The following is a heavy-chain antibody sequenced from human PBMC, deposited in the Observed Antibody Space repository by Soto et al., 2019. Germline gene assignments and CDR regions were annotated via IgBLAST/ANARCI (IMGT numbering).Heavy chain of an antibody. CDR2: INHSGST. J-gene: IGHJ4*02. CDR3: ARMSRFDG. CDR1: CGSFSGYY. Sequence: PSETLSLTCADYCGSFSGYYWSWIRQPPGKGLEWMGKINHSGSTNYNPSLKSRVTMSVDTSKNQFSLKLSSVTAADTAVYYCARMSRFDGWGQGTLVTVS. V-gene: IGHV4-34*01.